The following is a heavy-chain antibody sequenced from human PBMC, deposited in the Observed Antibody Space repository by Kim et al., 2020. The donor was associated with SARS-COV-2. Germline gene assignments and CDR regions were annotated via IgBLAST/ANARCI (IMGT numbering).Heavy chain of an antibody. Sequence: GGSLRLSCAASGFTFSSYGMHWVRQAPGKGLEWVAVISYDGSNKYYADSVKGRFTISRDNSKNTLYLQMNSLRAEDTAVYYCARERSAVGDTAMVRPPSLGYYYYGMDVWGQGTTVTVSS. J-gene: IGHJ6*02. CDR1: GFTFSSYG. D-gene: IGHD5-18*01. V-gene: IGHV3-33*05. CDR3: ARERSAVGDTAMVRPPSLGYYYYGMDV. CDR2: ISYDGSNK.